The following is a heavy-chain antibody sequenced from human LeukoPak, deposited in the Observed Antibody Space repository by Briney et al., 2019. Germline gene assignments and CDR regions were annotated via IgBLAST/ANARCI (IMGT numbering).Heavy chain of an antibody. D-gene: IGHD2-15*01. V-gene: IGHV3-23*01. CDR1: GFTFSSYA. Sequence: GGSLRLSCAASGFTFSSYAMSWVRQAPGKGLEWVSAISGSGGSTYYADSLKGRFTISRDNSKNTLYLQMNSLRAEDTAVYYCAEGGRYCSGGSCYSPLRYWGQGTLVTVSS. CDR2: ISGSGGST. CDR3: AEGGRYCSGGSCYSPLRY. J-gene: IGHJ4*02.